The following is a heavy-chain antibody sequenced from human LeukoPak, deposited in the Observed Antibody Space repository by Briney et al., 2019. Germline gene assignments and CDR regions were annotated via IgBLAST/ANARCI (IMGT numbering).Heavy chain of an antibody. CDR2: ISGSGGST. Sequence: GGSLRLSCAVSGFTVSDNYMMWVRQAPGKGLEWVSAISGSGGSTYYGDSVKGRFTISRDNSKNTLYLQLNRLRAEDTAVYYCAKHEGSSGSYCHFHYWGQGTLVTVSS. D-gene: IGHD3-10*01. CDR3: AKHEGSSGSYCHFHY. CDR1: GFTVSDNY. J-gene: IGHJ4*02. V-gene: IGHV3-23*01.